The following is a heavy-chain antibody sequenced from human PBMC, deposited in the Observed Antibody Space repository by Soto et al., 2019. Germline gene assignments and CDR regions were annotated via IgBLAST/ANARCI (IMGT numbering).Heavy chain of an antibody. CDR1: GFTFSNYA. CDR2: ISGGAT. D-gene: IGHD4-17*01. J-gene: IGHJ5*02. V-gene: IGHV3-23*01. Sequence: EVQLLESGGGLVQPGGSLRLSCAASGFTFSNYAMTWVRQAPGKWLEWVSAISGGATYYADSVKGRFTISRDDSKNTLYLQMHRLRPEDTAVYYCAKDGYGDLLTWFYPWRQGTLVTVSS. CDR3: AKDGYGDLLTWFYP.